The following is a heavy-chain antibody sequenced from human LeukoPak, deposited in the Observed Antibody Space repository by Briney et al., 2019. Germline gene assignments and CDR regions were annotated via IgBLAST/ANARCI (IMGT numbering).Heavy chain of an antibody. J-gene: IGHJ1*01. D-gene: IGHD2-8*01. CDR1: GGFISSYY. V-gene: IGHV4-59*01. CDR3: ASGTSPETFQH. Sequence: PSETLSLTCTVSGGFISSYYWSWIRQPPGKGLEWIAYFYYSGSTTYNPSLKSRVTMSVDMSKNHLSLKLSSVTAADTAVYYCASGTSPETFQHWGQGTLVTVSS. CDR2: FYYSGST.